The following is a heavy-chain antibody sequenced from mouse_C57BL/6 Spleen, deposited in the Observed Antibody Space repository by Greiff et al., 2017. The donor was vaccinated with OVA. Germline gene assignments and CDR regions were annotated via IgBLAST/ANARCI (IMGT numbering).Heavy chain of an antibody. D-gene: IGHD2-1*01. V-gene: IGHV1-18*01. Sequence: EVQLQQSGPELVKPGASVKIPCKASGYTFTDYNMDWVKQSHGKSLEWIGDINPNNGGTIYNQKFKGKATLTVDKSSSTAYMELRSLTSEDTAVYYCARGIYYGNEAYWGQGTLVTVSA. CDR1: GYTFTDYN. CDR2: INPNNGGT. CDR3: ARGIYYGNEAY. J-gene: IGHJ3*01.